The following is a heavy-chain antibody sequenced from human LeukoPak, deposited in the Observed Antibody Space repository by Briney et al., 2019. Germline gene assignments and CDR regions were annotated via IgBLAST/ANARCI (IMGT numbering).Heavy chain of an antibody. D-gene: IGHD6-19*01. CDR1: GYTFTSYA. Sequence: GASVKVSCKASGYTFTSYAMHWVRQAPGQRLEWMGWINAGNGNTKYSQKFQGRVTITRDTSASTAYMELSSLRSEDTAVYYCARLVAGYSSKEFQVFFDYWGQGTLVTVSS. V-gene: IGHV1-3*01. CDR2: INAGNGNT. CDR3: ARLVAGYSSKEFQVFFDY. J-gene: IGHJ4*02.